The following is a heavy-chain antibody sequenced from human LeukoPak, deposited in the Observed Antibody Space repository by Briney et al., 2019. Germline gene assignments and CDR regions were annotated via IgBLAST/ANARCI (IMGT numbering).Heavy chain of an antibody. D-gene: IGHD4-17*01. Sequence: PSETLSLTCTVSGGSISSSSYYWGWIRQPPGKGLEWIGSIFYSGSAYYNPSLKSRVTISIDTSKSQFSLKLNSVTAADTAVYYCAKQSATSSVNDYWGQGTLVTVSS. CDR3: AKQSATSSVNDY. V-gene: IGHV4-39*01. J-gene: IGHJ4*02. CDR2: IFYSGSA. CDR1: GGSISSSSYY.